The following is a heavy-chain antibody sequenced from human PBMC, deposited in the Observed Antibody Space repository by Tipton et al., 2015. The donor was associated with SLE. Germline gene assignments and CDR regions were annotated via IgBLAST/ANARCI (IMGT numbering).Heavy chain of an antibody. Sequence: GSLRLSCATSGFTFNIFSMNWVRQAPGKGLEWVSSISRSSSYIHYANSVKGRFTISRDNAKNSLYLQMNSLRAEDTAVYYCARAQTRAAIYFDSWGRGTLVNVSS. D-gene: IGHD5-12*01. V-gene: IGHV3-21*03. CDR1: GFTFNIFS. CDR2: ISRSSSYI. J-gene: IGHJ4*02. CDR3: ARAQTRAAIYFDS.